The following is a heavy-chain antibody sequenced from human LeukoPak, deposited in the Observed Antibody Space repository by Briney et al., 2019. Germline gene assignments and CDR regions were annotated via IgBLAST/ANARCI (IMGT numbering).Heavy chain of an antibody. V-gene: IGHV1-18*04. CDR1: GYTFTSYG. D-gene: IGHD6-13*01. J-gene: IGHJ4*02. Sequence: ASVKVSCKASGYTFTSYGISWVRQAPGQGLEWMGWISAYNGNTNYAQKLQGRVTMTTDTSTSTAYMELRSLRSDDTAVYYCARDHTGYSSSWYPDYWDQGTLVTVSS. CDR2: ISAYNGNT. CDR3: ARDHTGYSSSWYPDY.